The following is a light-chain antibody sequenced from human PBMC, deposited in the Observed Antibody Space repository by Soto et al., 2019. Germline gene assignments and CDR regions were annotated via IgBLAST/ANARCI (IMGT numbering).Light chain of an antibody. CDR1: QSVSSY. V-gene: IGKV3-11*01. Sequence: EIVLTQSPATLSLSPGERATLSCRASQSVSSYLAWYQQKPGQAPRLLIYDASNRATGIPARFSGSGSGTDFTLTISSLEPEEVAGYYCQQRSNGPLTFGPGTKGDIK. CDR3: QQRSNGPLT. J-gene: IGKJ3*01. CDR2: DAS.